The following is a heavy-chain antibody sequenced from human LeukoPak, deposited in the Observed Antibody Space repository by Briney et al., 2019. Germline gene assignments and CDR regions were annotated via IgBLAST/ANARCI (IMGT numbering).Heavy chain of an antibody. J-gene: IGHJ5*02. CDR3: AGYGVEQWTPPFDP. CDR1: GYSISSGYY. V-gene: IGHV4-38-2*02. D-gene: IGHD6-19*01. Sequence: YPSETLSLTCTVSGYSISSGYYWGWIRQPPGKGLEWIGSIYHSGSTYYNPSLKSRVTISVDTSKNQFSLKLSSVTAADTAVYYCAGYGVEQWTPPFDPWGQGTLVTVSS. CDR2: IYHSGST.